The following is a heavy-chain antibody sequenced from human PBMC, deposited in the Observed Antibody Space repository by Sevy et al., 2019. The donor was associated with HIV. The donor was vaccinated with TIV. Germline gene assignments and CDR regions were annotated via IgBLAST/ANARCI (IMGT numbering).Heavy chain of an antibody. CDR2: IIPIFGTA. D-gene: IGHD6-13*01. CDR3: ARGTPGIAAAGT. CDR1: GGTFSSYA. V-gene: IGHV1-69*13. Sequence: ASVKVSCKASGGTFSSYAISWVRQAPGQGLEWMGRIIPIFGTANYAQKFQGRVTITADESTSTAYMELSSLRSEDMAVYYCARGTPGIAAAGTWGQGTLVTVSS. J-gene: IGHJ4*02.